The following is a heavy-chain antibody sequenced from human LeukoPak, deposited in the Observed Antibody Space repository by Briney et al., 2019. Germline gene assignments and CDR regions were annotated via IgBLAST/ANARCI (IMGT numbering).Heavy chain of an antibody. CDR1: GYTFTSYG. Sequence: ASVKVSCKASGYTFTSYGISWVRQAPGQGLEWMGWISAYNGNTNYAQKFQGRVTMTEDTSTDTAYMELSSLRSEDTAVYYCATDRLPQSIAAAGTLNAFDIWGQGTMVTVSS. J-gene: IGHJ3*02. V-gene: IGHV1-18*01. CDR3: ATDRLPQSIAAAGTLNAFDI. D-gene: IGHD6-13*01. CDR2: ISAYNGNT.